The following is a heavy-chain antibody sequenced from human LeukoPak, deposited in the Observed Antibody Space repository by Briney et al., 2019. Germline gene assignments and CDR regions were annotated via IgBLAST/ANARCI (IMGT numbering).Heavy chain of an antibody. Sequence: GGSLRLSCAASGFTLSTYAMSWVRQTPGKGLEWVSAISGSGGSTYYADSVKGRFTISRDNSKNTLYLQMNSLRAEDTAVYYCAKASAMIVVVSKHFDYWGQGTLVTVSS. V-gene: IGHV3-23*01. CDR1: GFTLSTYA. J-gene: IGHJ4*02. CDR2: ISGSGGST. D-gene: IGHD3-22*01. CDR3: AKASAMIVVVSKHFDY.